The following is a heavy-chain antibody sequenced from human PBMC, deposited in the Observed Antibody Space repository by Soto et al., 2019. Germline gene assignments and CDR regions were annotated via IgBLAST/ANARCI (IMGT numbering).Heavy chain of an antibody. CDR1: GFTIGGAW. V-gene: IGHV3-7*01. CDR2: IRQDGNEM. J-gene: IGHJ6*02. Sequence: GGSLRLSCAASGFTIGGAWMSWVRQAPGKGLEWVAKIRQDGNEMYYVDAVRGRFTIPRDNAKNSLYLQMNSLRVEDTALYYCARDGYSYALDVWGQGTTVTVSS. CDR3: ARDGYSYALDV.